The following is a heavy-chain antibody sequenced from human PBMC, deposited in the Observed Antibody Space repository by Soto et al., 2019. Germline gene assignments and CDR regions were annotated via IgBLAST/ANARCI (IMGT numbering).Heavy chain of an antibody. J-gene: IGHJ6*03. CDR3: AKALSRYYYGSGSYYTAV. Sequence: GGSLRLSNAAAGGTCGSYGRSWVRQAPEKGLEWVSAISGSGGSTYYADSVKGRFTISRDNSKNTLYLQMNSLRAEDTAVYYCAKALSRYYYGSGSYYTAVWGKGTTVTVSS. CDR1: GGTCGSYG. D-gene: IGHD3-10*01. V-gene: IGHV3-23*01. CDR2: ISGSGGST.